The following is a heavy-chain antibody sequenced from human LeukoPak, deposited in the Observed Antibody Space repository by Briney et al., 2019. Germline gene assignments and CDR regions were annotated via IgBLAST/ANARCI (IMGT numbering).Heavy chain of an antibody. J-gene: IGHJ5*02. CDR2: IGTGGDTI. CDR1: GFTFSDYS. CDR3: ARGPPLFDP. Sequence: GGSLRLSCAVSGFTFSDYSMNWVRQPPGKGLEWISYIGTGGDTIYYADSVKGRFTISSDNAKKSLYLQMNSLRAEDTAVYYCARGPPLFDPWGRGTLVTVSS. V-gene: IGHV3-48*01.